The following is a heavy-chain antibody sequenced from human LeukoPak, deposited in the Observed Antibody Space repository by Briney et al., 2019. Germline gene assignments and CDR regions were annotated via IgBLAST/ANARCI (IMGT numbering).Heavy chain of an antibody. D-gene: IGHD2-21*02. Sequence: GGSLRLSCAASGFTFSSYWMSWVRQAPGKGLEWVSSISSSSSYIYYADSVKGRFTISRDNAKNSLYLQMNSLRAEDTAVYYCARDFTCGGDCYSYYFDYWGQGTLVTVSS. CDR2: ISSSSSYI. CDR1: GFTFSSYW. CDR3: ARDFTCGGDCYSYYFDY. V-gene: IGHV3-21*01. J-gene: IGHJ4*02.